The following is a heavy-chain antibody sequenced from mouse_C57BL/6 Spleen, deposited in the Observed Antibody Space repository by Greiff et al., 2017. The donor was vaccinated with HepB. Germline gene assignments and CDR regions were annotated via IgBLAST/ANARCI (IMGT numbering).Heavy chain of an antibody. CDR2: INPGSGGT. CDR1: GYAFTNYL. V-gene: IGHV1-54*01. Sequence: LEESGAELVRPGTSVKVSCKASGYAFTNYLIEWVKQRPGQGLEWIGVINPGSGGTNYNEKFKGKATLTADKSSSTAYMQLSSLTSEDSAVYFCARLLRPYYAMDYWGQGASVTVSS. CDR3: ARLLRPYYAMDY. J-gene: IGHJ4*01. D-gene: IGHD2-1*01.